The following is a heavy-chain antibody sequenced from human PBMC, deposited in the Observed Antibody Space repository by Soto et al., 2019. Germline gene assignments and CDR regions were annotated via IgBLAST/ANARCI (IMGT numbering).Heavy chain of an antibody. J-gene: IGHJ6*02. CDR2: INSDGSST. CDR3: ARELPTAIRGGYYYSYGMDV. Sequence: GGSLRLSCAASGFIFSSYWMHWVRQAPGKGLVWVSRINSDGSSTSYADSVRGRFTISRDNAKNTLYLQMNSLRAEDTAVYYCARELPTAIRGGYYYSYGMDVWGQGTTVTVSS. CDR1: GFIFSSYW. D-gene: IGHD2-2*02. V-gene: IGHV3-74*01.